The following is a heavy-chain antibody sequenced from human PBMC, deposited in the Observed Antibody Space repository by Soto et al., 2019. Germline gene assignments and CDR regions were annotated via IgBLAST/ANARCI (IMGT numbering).Heavy chain of an antibody. CDR3: AKPALLRYFDWLLSYFDY. D-gene: IGHD3-9*01. V-gene: IGHV3-30*18. Sequence: QVQLVESGGGVVQPGRSLRLSCAASGFTFSSYGMHWVRQAPGKGLEWVAVISYDGSNKYYADSVKGRFTISRDNSKNTLYVQMNCLRAEDTAVYYCAKPALLRYFDWLLSYFDYWGQGTLVTVSS. J-gene: IGHJ4*02. CDR2: ISYDGSNK. CDR1: GFTFSSYG.